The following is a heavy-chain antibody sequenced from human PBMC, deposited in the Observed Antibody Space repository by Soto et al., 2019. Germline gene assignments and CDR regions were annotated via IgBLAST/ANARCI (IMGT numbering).Heavy chain of an antibody. D-gene: IGHD6-19*01. CDR1: GFTFSSYG. J-gene: IGHJ4*02. Sequence: QVQLVESGGGVVQPGRSLRLSCAASGFTFSSYGMHWVRQAPGKGLGWVAVISSDGSNKYYADSVKGRFTISRDNSKNTLYLQMNSLRAEDTAVYYCAKDQYSSGWYQTQFDYWGQGTLVTVSS. CDR2: ISSDGSNK. V-gene: IGHV3-30*18. CDR3: AKDQYSSGWYQTQFDY.